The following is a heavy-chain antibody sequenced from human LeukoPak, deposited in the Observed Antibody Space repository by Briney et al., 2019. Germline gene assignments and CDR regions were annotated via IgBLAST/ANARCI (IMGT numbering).Heavy chain of an antibody. Sequence: SETLSLTCAVSGGSISSSNWWSWVRPPPGKGLEWIGEIYHSGSTNYNLSLKSRVTISVDKSKNQFSLKLSSVTAADTAVYYCASSRPDSYSSGWYADYWGQGTLVTVSS. CDR2: IYHSGST. J-gene: IGHJ4*02. D-gene: IGHD6-19*01. CDR1: GGSISSSNW. CDR3: ASSRPDSYSSGWYADY. V-gene: IGHV4-4*02.